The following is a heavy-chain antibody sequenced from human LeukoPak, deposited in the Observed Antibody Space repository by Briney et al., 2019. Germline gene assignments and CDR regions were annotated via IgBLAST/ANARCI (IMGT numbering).Heavy chain of an antibody. CDR1: GFTFSSYS. CDR3: ARDVRQWLDAFDI. Sequence: GSLRLSCAASGFTFSSYSMNWVRQAPGKGLEWVSSISSSSSYIYYADSVKGRFTISRDNAKNSLYLQMNSLRAEDTAVYYCARDVRQWLDAFDIWGQGTMVTVSS. V-gene: IGHV3-21*06. CDR2: ISSSSSYI. D-gene: IGHD6-19*01. J-gene: IGHJ3*02.